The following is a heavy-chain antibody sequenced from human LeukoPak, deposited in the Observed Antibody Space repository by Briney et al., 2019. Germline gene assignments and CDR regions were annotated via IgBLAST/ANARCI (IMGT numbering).Heavy chain of an antibody. J-gene: IGHJ4*02. D-gene: IGHD5-18*01. CDR1: GGSISSYY. V-gene: IGHV4-59*12. Sequence: SETLSLTCTVSGGSISSYYWSWIRQPPGKGLEWIGYLYDTGITNYNPSLKSRVTISVDTSKNQFSLKLNSVTAADTAVYYCARTAGWSYGFDYWGQGTLVTVSS. CDR2: LYDTGIT. CDR3: ARTAGWSYGFDY.